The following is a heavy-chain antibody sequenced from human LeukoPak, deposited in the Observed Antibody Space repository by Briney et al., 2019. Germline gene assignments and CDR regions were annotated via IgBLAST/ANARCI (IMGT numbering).Heavy chain of an antibody. CDR2: ISGSGGST. CDR1: GFTFSSYA. D-gene: IGHD3-10*01. J-gene: IGHJ4*02. CDR3: AKPHYSGSGSYSREDY. V-gene: IGHV3-23*01. Sequence: GGSLRLSCAASGFTFSSYAMSWVRQAPGKGLEWVSAISGSGGSTYYADSVKGRFTISRDNSKNTLYLQMNSLRAEDTAVYYCAKPHYSGSGSYSREDYWGQGTLVTVSS.